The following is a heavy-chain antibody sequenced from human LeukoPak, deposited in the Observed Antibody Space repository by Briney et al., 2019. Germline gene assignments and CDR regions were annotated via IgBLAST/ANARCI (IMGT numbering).Heavy chain of an antibody. V-gene: IGHV3-21*01. CDR3: ARDMTDFWSGYYTDYYYYYMDV. CDR2: ISSSSSYI. D-gene: IGHD3-3*01. J-gene: IGHJ6*03. CDR1: GFTFSSYS. Sequence: GGSLRLSCAASGFTFSSYSMNWVRQAPGKGLEWVSSISSSSSYIYYADSVKGRFTISRDNAKNSLYLQMNSLRAEDTAVYYCARDMTDFWSGYYTDYYYYYMDVWGKGTTVTVSS.